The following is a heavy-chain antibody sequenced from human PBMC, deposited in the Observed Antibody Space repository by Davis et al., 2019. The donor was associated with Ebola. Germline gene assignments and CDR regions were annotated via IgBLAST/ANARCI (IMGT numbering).Heavy chain of an antibody. CDR2: IKQDGSEK. CDR1: GFTFSSYA. V-gene: IGHV3-7*01. D-gene: IGHD6-13*01. Sequence: PGGSLRLSCAASGFTFSSYAMSWVRQAPGKGLEWVANIKQDGSEKYYVDSVKGRFTISRDNAKNSLYLQMNSLRAEDTAVYYCARASSTFRIAAAGTSVVGYWGQGTLVTVSS. CDR3: ARASSTFRIAAAGTSVVGY. J-gene: IGHJ4*02.